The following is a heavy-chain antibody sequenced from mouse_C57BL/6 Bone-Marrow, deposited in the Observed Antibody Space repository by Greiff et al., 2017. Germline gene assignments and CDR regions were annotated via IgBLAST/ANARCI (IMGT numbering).Heavy chain of an antibody. CDR3: VKGGYLYYYAMDY. J-gene: IGHJ4*01. CDR1: GFTFTDYY. D-gene: IGHD2-2*01. V-gene: IGHV7-4*01. Sequence: EVQVVESGGGLVQPGASLRLSCAASGFTFTDYYMSWVRQPPGKAPEWLALIRNKANGYTTEYTASVKGRFTISRDNSPNILYLQMNTLRAEDSATYYCVKGGYLYYYAMDYWGQGTSVTVSS. CDR2: IRNKANGYTT.